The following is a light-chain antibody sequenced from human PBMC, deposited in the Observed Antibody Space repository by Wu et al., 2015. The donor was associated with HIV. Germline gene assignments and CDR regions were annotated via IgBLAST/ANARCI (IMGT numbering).Light chain of an antibody. Sequence: EIVMTQSPATLSVSPGERATLSCRASQSVSSRYLAWYQQKPGQAPRLLIYGASTRATGIPARFSGSGSGTEFTLTIKSMQSADFAVYYCHQYNNWRTFGQGTKVDIK. CDR2: GAS. CDR1: QSVSSRY. V-gene: IGKV3-15*01. J-gene: IGKJ1*01. CDR3: HQYNNWRT.